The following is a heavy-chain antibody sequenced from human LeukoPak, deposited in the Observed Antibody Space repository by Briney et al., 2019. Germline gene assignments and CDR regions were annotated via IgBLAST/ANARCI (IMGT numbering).Heavy chain of an antibody. D-gene: IGHD3-16*01. J-gene: IGHJ2*01. CDR2: IYYSGST. V-gene: IGHV4-59*01. CDR3: ARDRRTLYSHRYFDL. Sequence: SETLSLTCTVSGGSISSYYWRWIRQPPGKGLEWIGYIYYSGSTNYNPSLKSRVTISVDTSKNQFSLKLSSVTAADTAVYYCARDRRTLYSHRYFDLWGRGTLVTVSS. CDR1: GGSISSYY.